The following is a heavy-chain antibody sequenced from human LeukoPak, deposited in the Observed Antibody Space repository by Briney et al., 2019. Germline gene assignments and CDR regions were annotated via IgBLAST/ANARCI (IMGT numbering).Heavy chain of an antibody. CDR2: ISGSGGST. CDR3: AKDGGAPIGWYSHSENY. D-gene: IGHD6-19*01. V-gene: IGHV3-23*01. CDR1: GFTFSSYA. J-gene: IGHJ4*02. Sequence: GGSLRLSCAASGFTFSSYAMSWVRQAPGKGLEWVSAISGSGGSTYYADSVKGRFAISRDNSKNTLYLQMNSLRAEDTAVYYCAKDGGAPIGWYSHSENYWGQGTLVTVSS.